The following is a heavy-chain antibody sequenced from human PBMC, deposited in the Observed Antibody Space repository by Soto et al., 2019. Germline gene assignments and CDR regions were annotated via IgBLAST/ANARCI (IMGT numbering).Heavy chain of an antibody. CDR3: AHAYGGTSWPNDAFDV. CDR2: IYWDDDT. D-gene: IGHD2-2*01. J-gene: IGHJ3*01. V-gene: IGHV2-5*02. CDR1: GFSLSADGVA. Sequence: ITLKESGPTLVKPTQSLTLTCTFSGFSLSADGVAVGWIRQPPGKALEWLALIYWDDDTRYRPSLKSRLTITKDTSKNHLVLTMINLDPVDTATYYCAHAYGGTSWPNDAFDVWGQGTVVTVSS.